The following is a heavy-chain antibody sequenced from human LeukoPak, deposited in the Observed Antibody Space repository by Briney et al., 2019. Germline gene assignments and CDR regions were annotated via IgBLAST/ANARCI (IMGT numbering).Heavy chain of an antibody. V-gene: IGHV3-30*18. J-gene: IGHJ4*02. CDR2: ISYDGSNK. CDR1: GLTFSSYG. CDR3: AKDCGGDCYMDY. Sequence: GGSLRLSCAASGLTFSSYGMHWVRQAPGKGLEWVAVISYDGSNKYYADSVKGRFTISRDNSKNTLYLQMNSLRAEDTAVYYCAKDCGGDCYMDYWGQGTLVTVSS. D-gene: IGHD2-21*02.